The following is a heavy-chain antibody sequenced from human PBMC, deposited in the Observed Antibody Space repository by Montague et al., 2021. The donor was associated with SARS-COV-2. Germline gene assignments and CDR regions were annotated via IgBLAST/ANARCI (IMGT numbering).Heavy chain of an antibody. CDR3: ASFTMVRGAPGYGMDV. Sequence: SLRLSCAASGFTFSDCYMTWIRQAPGKGLEWLSYISTRSTYTNYXDSXHGRFTISRDDAKNSLYLQMNSLRAEDTAVYYCASFTMVRGAPGYGMDVWGQGTTVTVSS. V-gene: IGHV3-11*03. D-gene: IGHD3-10*01. J-gene: IGHJ6*02. CDR1: GFTFSDCY. CDR2: ISTRSTYT.